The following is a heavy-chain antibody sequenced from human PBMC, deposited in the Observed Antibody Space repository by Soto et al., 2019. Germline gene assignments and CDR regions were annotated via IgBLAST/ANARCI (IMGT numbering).Heavy chain of an antibody. CDR3: AKDKYSSNWYYFDY. V-gene: IGHV3-23*01. CDR2: ISGSGVSI. CDR1: GFIFSDYA. Sequence: GGSLRLSCAASGFIFSDYAMTWVRQAPGKGLEWVSVISGSGVSIYYTDSVRGRFTISRDNSKNTLYLQMNSLRAEDTALYYCAKDKYSSNWYYFDYWGQGTLVTVSS. D-gene: IGHD6-13*01. J-gene: IGHJ4*02.